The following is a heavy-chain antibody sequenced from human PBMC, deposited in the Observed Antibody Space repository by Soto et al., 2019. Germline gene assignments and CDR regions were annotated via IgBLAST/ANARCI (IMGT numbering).Heavy chain of an antibody. D-gene: IGHD2-21*01. CDR1: GYSFTDYY. V-gene: IGHV1-2*04. CDR2: ISPNSGGT. Sequence: QVQLVQSGADVKKPGASVRVSCKTSGYSFTDYYIHWVRQAPGQGLEWMGWISPNSGGTNFAQKFQGWVTMTRDTSLSTAYMELSGLKSEDTAVYYCARDRGGDVFDYWGQGTLLTVSS. CDR3: ARDRGGDVFDY. J-gene: IGHJ4*02.